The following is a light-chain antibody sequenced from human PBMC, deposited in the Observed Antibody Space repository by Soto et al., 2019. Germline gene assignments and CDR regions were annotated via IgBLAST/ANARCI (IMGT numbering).Light chain of an antibody. J-gene: IGKJ1*01. V-gene: IGKV3-20*01. CDR2: GAS. Sequence: IVLTQSPGTLPLSPGERGALSSRASQSVSSNYVAWYQQKPGQAPRLLISGASNRATGTPDRFRGSGSGTDFTLTITRLEPEDFAVYYCHQYGSAPWTFGQGTKVDIK. CDR3: HQYGSAPWT. CDR1: QSVSSNY.